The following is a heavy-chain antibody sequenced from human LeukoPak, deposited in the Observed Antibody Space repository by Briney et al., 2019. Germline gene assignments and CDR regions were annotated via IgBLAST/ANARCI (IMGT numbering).Heavy chain of an antibody. CDR2: IVVGSGNT. CDR3: AAIVGATEHRDY. D-gene: IGHD1-26*01. J-gene: IGHJ4*02. CDR1: GGTFISYA. Sequence: SVKVSCKASGGTFISYAISWVRQARGQRPEWIGWIVVGSGNTNYAQKFQERVTITRDMSTSTAYMELSSLRSEDTAVYYCAAIVGATEHRDYWGQGTLVTVSS. V-gene: IGHV1-58*02.